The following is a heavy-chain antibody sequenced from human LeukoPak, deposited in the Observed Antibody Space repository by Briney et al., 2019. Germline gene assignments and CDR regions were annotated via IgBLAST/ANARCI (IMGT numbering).Heavy chain of an antibody. Sequence: ASVKVSCKASGYTFNSYPLTWVRQAPGGGFEWVGWITADNFNTNYAQKFQGRVTLTKETSTNTAYMEMRSLMSDDTAVYYCARVRTPSGAVASPDALDVWGQGTAVTVSS. J-gene: IGHJ3*01. CDR2: ITADNFNT. CDR3: ARVRTPSGAVASPDALDV. D-gene: IGHD6-19*01. CDR1: GYTFNSYP. V-gene: IGHV1-18*01.